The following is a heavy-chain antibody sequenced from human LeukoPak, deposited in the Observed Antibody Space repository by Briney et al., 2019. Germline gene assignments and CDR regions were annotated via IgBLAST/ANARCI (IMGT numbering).Heavy chain of an antibody. CDR2: IYYSGST. CDR1: GGSISSGGYY. D-gene: IGHD6-19*01. Sequence: ASETLSLTCTVSGGSISSGGYYWSWIRQHPGKGLEWIGYIYYSGSTYYNPSLKSRVTISVDTSKNRFSLKLSSVTAADTAVYYCARAHPYSSGWKYYFDYWGQGTLVTVSS. CDR3: ARAHPYSSGWKYYFDY. J-gene: IGHJ4*02. V-gene: IGHV4-31*03.